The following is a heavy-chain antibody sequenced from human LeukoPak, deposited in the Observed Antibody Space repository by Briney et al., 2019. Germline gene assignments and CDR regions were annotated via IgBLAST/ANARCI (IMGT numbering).Heavy chain of an antibody. D-gene: IGHD3-16*02. CDR1: GFTFDDYG. CDR3: ARGGLRLGELSSYLDY. V-gene: IGHV3-20*01. CDR2: INWNGGST. J-gene: IGHJ4*02. Sequence: PGGSLRLSCAASGFTFDDYGMSWVRQAPGKGLEWVSGINWNGGSTGYADSVKGRFTISRDNAKNSLYLQMNSLRAEDTALYHCARGGLRLGELSSYLDYWGQGTLVTVSS.